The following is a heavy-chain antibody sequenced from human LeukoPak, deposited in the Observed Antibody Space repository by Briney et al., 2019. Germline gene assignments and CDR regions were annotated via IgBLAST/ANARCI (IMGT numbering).Heavy chain of an antibody. CDR2: IGWDGDGA. CDR1: GFTFDDYT. Sequence: GGSLSLSCAASGFTFDDYTMHWVRQAPGKNLEWISLIGWDGDGANYADSVKGRFTIARDNKKNLLYLQMDSLRSEDTALYFCAKGLCSGGSCCPDHWGQGTLVTVSS. D-gene: IGHD2-15*01. J-gene: IGHJ5*02. CDR3: AKGLCSGGSCCPDH. V-gene: IGHV3-43*01.